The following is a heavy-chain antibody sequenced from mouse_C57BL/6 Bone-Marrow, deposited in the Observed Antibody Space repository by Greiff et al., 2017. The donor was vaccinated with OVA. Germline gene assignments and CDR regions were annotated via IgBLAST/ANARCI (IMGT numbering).Heavy chain of an antibody. CDR3: ASPLFSAWFAY. J-gene: IGHJ3*01. D-gene: IGHD2-3*01. CDR2: ISSGGSYT. Sequence: EVKLMESGGDLVKPGGSLKLSCAASGFTFSSYGMSWVRQTPDKRLEWVATISSGGSYTYYPDSVKGRFTISRANAKNTLYLQMSSLKAEDTAMYYCASPLFSAWFAYWGQGTLVTVSA. V-gene: IGHV5-6*01. CDR1: GFTFSSYG.